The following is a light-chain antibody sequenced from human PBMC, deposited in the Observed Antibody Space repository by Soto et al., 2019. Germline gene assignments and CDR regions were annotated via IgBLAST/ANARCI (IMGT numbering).Light chain of an antibody. CDR3: QSYDNTLSGSSV. V-gene: IGLV1-40*01. Sequence: QSRLTQPPSASGTPGQRLTMSCSGGFINIGSSHFYWYQQFPGTAPKLLIYGNINRPSGVPDRFSGSRSGTSASLAITGLQAEDDADYYCQSYDNTLSGSSVFGTGTKVTVL. CDR1: FINIGSSH. J-gene: IGLJ1*01. CDR2: GNI.